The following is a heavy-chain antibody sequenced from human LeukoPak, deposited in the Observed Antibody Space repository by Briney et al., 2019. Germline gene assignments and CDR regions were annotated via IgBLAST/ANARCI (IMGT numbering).Heavy chain of an antibody. D-gene: IGHD3-22*01. Sequence: SETLSLTCAVYGGSFSGYYWSWIRQPPGKGLEWIGEINHSGSTNYNPSLKSRVTISVDTSKNQFSLKLSSVTAADTAVYYCASYSSSQPYFDYWGQGTLVTVSS. J-gene: IGHJ4*02. CDR1: GGSFSGYY. CDR2: INHSGST. CDR3: ASYSSSQPYFDY. V-gene: IGHV4-34*01.